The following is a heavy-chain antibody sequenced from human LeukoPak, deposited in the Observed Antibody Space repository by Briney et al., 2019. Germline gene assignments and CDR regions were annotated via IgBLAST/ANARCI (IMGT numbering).Heavy chain of an antibody. Sequence: SVNVSCKASGGTFSSYGISWVRQAPGPGLEWMGRIIPTFGTANEAQKFQGRVAITTDESTSTADMELGSVRSEDTAVCYCARGDIVVVRAFDIWGQGTMVTVSS. V-gene: IGHV1-69*05. CDR1: GGTFSSYG. CDR3: ARGDIVVVRAFDI. CDR2: IIPTFGTA. J-gene: IGHJ3*02. D-gene: IGHD2-15*01.